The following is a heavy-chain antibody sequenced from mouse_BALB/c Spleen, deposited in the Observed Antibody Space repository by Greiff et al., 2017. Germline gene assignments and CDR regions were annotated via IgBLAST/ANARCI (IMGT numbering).Heavy chain of an antibody. CDR3: ARHHGNYDYAMDY. CDR2: ISSGGSYT. V-gene: IGHV5-6*01. CDR1: GFTFSSYG. Sequence: EVQGVESGGDLVKPGGSLKLSCAASGFTFSSYGMSWVRQTPDKRLEWVATISSGGSYTYYPDSVKGRFTISRDNAKNTLYLQMSSLKSEDTAMYYCARHHGNYDYAMDYWGQGTSVTVSS. J-gene: IGHJ4*01. D-gene: IGHD2-1*01.